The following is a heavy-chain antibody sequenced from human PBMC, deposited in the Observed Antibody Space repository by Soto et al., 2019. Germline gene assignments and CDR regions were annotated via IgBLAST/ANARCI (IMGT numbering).Heavy chain of an antibody. V-gene: IGHV3-33*01. CDR2: IWYDGSNK. J-gene: IGHJ4*02. CDR3: ARVSEGGSYYGGLDY. Sequence: QVQLVESGVGVVQPGRSLRLSCAASGFTFSSYGMHWVRQAPGKGLEWVAVIWYDGSNKYYADSVKGRFTISRDNSKNTLYLQMNSLRAEDTAVYYCARVSEGGSYYGGLDYWGQGTLVTVSS. D-gene: IGHD1-26*01. CDR1: GFTFSSYG.